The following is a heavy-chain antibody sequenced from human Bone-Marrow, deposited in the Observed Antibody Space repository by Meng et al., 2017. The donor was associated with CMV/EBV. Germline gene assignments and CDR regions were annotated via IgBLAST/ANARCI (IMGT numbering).Heavy chain of an antibody. V-gene: IGHV3-30*04. CDR3: ARGRYSSSWLFWSWFDP. Sequence: GGSLRLSCAASGFTFMSYAMHWVRQTPGKGLEWVAVVSYDGKNKYYADSVKGRFTISRDNSKSTLYLQMNSLRAEDTAVYYCARGRYSSSWLFWSWFDPWGQGTLVTVSS. CDR2: VSYDGKNK. CDR1: GFTFMSYA. D-gene: IGHD6-13*01. J-gene: IGHJ5*02.